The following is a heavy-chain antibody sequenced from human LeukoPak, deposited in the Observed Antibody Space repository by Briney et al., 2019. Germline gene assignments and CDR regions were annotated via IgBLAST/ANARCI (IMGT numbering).Heavy chain of an antibody. CDR3: ARVRSYYYYYMDV. D-gene: IGHD1-14*01. Sequence: GGSLRLSCAASGFTFSDYSMNWVRQAPGKGLEWVASISSSSPYIYYTDSVKGRFTISRDNAKNTLYLQMNSLRAEDTALYYCARVRSYYYYYMDVWGKGTTVTVSS. J-gene: IGHJ6*03. CDR2: ISSSSPYI. CDR1: GFTFSDYS. V-gene: IGHV3-21*04.